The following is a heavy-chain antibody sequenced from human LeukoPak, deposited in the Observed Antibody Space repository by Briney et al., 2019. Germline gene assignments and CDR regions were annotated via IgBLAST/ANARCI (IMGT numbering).Heavy chain of an antibody. D-gene: IGHD5-18*01. CDR2: ISTSSSYT. V-gene: IGHV3-11*06. CDR1: GFAFSDYY. Sequence: GGSLRLSCAASGFAFSDYYMSWIRQAPGKGLEWISYISTSSSYTNYADSVKGRFTISRDNAKSSLYLQMNSLRAEDTAVYYCARVSSYGSTHPDYWGQGTLVTVSS. J-gene: IGHJ4*02. CDR3: ARVSSYGSTHPDY.